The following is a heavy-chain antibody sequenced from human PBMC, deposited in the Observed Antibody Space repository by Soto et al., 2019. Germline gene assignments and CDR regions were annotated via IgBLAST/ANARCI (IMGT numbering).Heavy chain of an antibody. Sequence: ASVKVSCKASGYSFTSYGIGWARQVPGQGPEWMGWISPYNGRTNYAQSVKGRVVMTTDISTNTVYLELRSLRSDDSAIYYCGRCRTDSYAMDVWGQGTTVTVSS. CDR2: ISPYNGRT. J-gene: IGHJ6*02. V-gene: IGHV1-18*01. D-gene: IGHD5-18*01. CDR3: GRCRTDSYAMDV. CDR1: GYSFTSYG.